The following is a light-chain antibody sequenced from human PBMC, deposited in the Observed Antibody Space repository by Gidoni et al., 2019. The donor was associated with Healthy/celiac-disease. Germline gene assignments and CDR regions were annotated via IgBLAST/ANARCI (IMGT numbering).Light chain of an antibody. V-gene: IGLV2-11*01. CDR2: DVS. CDR3: CSYAGSYTLV. CDR1: SSDVGGYNY. J-gene: IGLJ2*01. Sequence: QSALTKPRSVSGSPGPSVTISCTGTSSDVGGYNYVSWSQQHPGKAPKLVIYDVSKRPSGVPDRFSGSKSCNTASLTISGLQAEDESDYYCCSYAGSYTLVFGGGTKLTVL.